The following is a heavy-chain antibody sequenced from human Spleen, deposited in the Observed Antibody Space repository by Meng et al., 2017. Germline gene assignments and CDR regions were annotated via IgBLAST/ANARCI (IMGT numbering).Heavy chain of an antibody. D-gene: IGHD6-19*01. Sequence: QVQLQESGPGLVKPSQTLSLTCAVSGGSISSGGYSWSWIRQPPGKGLESIGYIYHSGSTYYNPSLKSRVTISVDRSKNQFSLKLSSVTAADTAVYYCVRSSGWVRTGFDPWGQGTLVTVSS. CDR3: VRSSGWVRTGFDP. J-gene: IGHJ5*02. CDR2: IYHSGST. CDR1: GGSISSGGYS. V-gene: IGHV4-30-2*01.